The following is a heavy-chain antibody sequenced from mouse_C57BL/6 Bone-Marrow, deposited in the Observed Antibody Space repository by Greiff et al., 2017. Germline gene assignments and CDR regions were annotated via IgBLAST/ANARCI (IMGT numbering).Heavy chain of an antibody. V-gene: IGHV1-55*01. D-gene: IGHD3-3*01. CDR2: INPSNGST. CDR1: GYTFTSYW. J-gene: IGHJ4*01. CDR3: AREDSDSYGLGY. Sequence: VQLQQPGAELVKPGASVKMSCKASGYTFTSYWINWVKQRPGQGLEWIGDINPSNGSTNYNQQFKSKATLTVDKSSSTAYMQRSSLTSEDSAVYYGAREDSDSYGLGYWGQGTTVTVAS.